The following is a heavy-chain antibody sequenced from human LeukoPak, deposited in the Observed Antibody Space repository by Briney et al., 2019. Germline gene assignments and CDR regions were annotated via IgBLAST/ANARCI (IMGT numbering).Heavy chain of an antibody. J-gene: IGHJ3*02. CDR2: ISGSGGST. CDR1: GFTFSSYA. D-gene: IGHD3/OR15-3a*01. CDR3: AKVRTGYSIVGAFDI. V-gene: IGHV3-23*01. Sequence: PGGSLRLSCAASGFTFSSYAMSWVRQAPGKGLEWVSAISGSGGSTYYTDSVKARFTISRDNSKNTLYLQMNSLRAEDTAVYYCAKVRTGYSIVGAFDIWGQGTMVTVSS.